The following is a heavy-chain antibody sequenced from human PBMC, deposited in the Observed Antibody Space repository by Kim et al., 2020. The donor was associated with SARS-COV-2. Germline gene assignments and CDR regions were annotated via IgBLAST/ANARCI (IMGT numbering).Heavy chain of an antibody. V-gene: IGHV4-39*01. Sequence: SLKSRVTISVDTSKNQFSLKLSSVTAADTAVYYCASLYCSSTSCTNPFDYWGQGTLVTVSS. D-gene: IGHD2-2*01. J-gene: IGHJ4*02. CDR3: ASLYCSSTSCTNPFDY.